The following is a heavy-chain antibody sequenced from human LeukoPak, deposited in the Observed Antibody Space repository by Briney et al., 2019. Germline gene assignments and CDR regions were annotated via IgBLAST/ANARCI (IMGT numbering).Heavy chain of an antibody. CDR3: ARGRVSSSTWYSTYYYYFYMDV. D-gene: IGHD4-11*01. V-gene: IGHV4-34*01. Sequence: SETLSLTCAVYGGSFSGYYWSWIRQPPGKGLEWIGEINHSGSTNYNPSLNGRVSISRDTSKNLFSLRLRSVTAADTAVYFCARGRVSSSTWYSTYYYYFYMDVWGKGTTVTVSS. CDR2: INHSGST. J-gene: IGHJ6*03. CDR1: GGSFSGYY.